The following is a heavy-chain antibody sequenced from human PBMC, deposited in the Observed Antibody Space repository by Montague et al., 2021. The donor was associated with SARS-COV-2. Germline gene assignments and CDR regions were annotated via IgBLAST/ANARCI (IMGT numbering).Heavy chain of an antibody. V-gene: IGHV3-9*01. CDR2: ISWNSGSI. Sequence: SLRLSCAASGFTFDDYAMHWVRQAPRKGLEWVSGISWNSGSIGYADSVKGRFTISRDNAKNSLYLQMNSPRAEDTALYYCAKDINSYGEYYFDYWGQGTLVTVSS. D-gene: IGHD5-18*01. J-gene: IGHJ4*02. CDR3: AKDINSYGEYYFDY. CDR1: GFTFDDYA.